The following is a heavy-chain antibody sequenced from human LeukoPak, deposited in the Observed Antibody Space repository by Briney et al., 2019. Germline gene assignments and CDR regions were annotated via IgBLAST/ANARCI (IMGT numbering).Heavy chain of an antibody. D-gene: IGHD3-3*01. V-gene: IGHV1-18*01. CDR3: ARRPHDFSGWYFDL. CDR2: ISAYNGNT. CDR1: GYTFTSYG. J-gene: IGHJ2*01. Sequence: ASVTVSCKASGYTFTSYGISWVRQAPGQGLEWMGWISAYNGNTNYAQKLQGRVTMTTDTSTSTAYMELRSLRSDDSAVYYCARRPHDFSGWYFDLWGRGTLVTVSS.